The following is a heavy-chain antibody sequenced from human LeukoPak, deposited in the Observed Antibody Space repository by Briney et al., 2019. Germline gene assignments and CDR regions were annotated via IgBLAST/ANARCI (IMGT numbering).Heavy chain of an antibody. CDR3: AHSTMVRAHAGHWFDP. CDR1: GFSLSTSGVG. V-gene: IGHV2-5*02. J-gene: IGHJ5*02. Sequence: ESGPTLVKPTQTLTLACTFSGFSLSTSGVGVGWIRQPPGKALEGLALIYWDYDKRYSPSLKSRLTITNDTSKNQVVLTMTNMDPVDTATYYCAHSTMVRAHAGHWFDPWGQGTLVTVSS. D-gene: IGHD3-10*01. CDR2: IYWDYDK.